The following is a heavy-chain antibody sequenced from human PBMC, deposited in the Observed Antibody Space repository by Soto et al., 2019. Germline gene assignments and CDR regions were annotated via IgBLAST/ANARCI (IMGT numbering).Heavy chain of an antibody. CDR2: INPNSGGT. Sequence: ASVKVSCKASGYTFTGYYMHWVRQAPGQGLEWMGWINPNSGGTNYAQKFQGWVTMTRDTSISTAYMELGRLRSDDTAVYYCARDRSRVLYCSSTSCPEGSYYYYGMDVWGQGTTVTVSS. J-gene: IGHJ6*02. D-gene: IGHD2-2*01. CDR3: ARDRSRVLYCSSTSCPEGSYYYYGMDV. V-gene: IGHV1-2*04. CDR1: GYTFTGYY.